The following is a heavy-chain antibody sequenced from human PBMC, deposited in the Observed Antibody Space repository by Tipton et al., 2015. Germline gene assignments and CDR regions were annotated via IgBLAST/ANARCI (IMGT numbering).Heavy chain of an antibody. CDR3: AAYPPLDVVVVSPTKRGLAY. Sequence: QVQLVQSGAEVKKPGASVRVSCKVSGYSLTDVSIHWVRQAPGTGLEWMGGLAPEDGEPIYAQSLQGRVTMTEDTSTDTAYMELSGLRSEDTALYYCAAYPPLDVVVVSPTKRGLAYWGRGTLVTVSS. J-gene: IGHJ4*02. V-gene: IGHV1-24*01. D-gene: IGHD2-21*01. CDR2: LAPEDGEP. CDR1: GYSLTDVS.